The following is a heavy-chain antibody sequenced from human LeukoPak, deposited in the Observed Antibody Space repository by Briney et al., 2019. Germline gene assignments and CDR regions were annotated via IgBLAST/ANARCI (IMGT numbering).Heavy chain of an antibody. CDR1: GFTFSNYW. CDR2: IDSAGTSA. Sequence: PGGSLRLSCAASGFTFSNYWRYWVRQAPGKGLAWVSRIDSAGTSAIYGDSVKGRFIISRDNVKNTLYLQMNSLRGEDTALYYCVRGNYFDYWGQGTLVTVSS. D-gene: IGHD3-16*01. V-gene: IGHV3-74*01. CDR3: VRGNYFDY. J-gene: IGHJ4*02.